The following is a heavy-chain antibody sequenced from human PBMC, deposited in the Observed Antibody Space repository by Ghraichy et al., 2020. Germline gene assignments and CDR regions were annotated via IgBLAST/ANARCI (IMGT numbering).Heavy chain of an antibody. D-gene: IGHD3-16*01. CDR1: GGSISSYY. Sequence: SETLSLTCTVSGGSISSYYWSWIRQPPGKGLEWIGYIYYSGSTNYNPSLKSRVTLSVDTSKNQFSLKLSSVTAADTAVYYCARDETVAGGRYFDYWGQGTLVTVSS. CDR3: ARDETVAGGRYFDY. V-gene: IGHV4-59*01. CDR2: IYYSGST. J-gene: IGHJ4*02.